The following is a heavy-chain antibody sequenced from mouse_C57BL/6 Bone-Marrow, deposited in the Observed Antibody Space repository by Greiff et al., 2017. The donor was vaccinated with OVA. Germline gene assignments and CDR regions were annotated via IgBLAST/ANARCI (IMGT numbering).Heavy chain of an antibody. D-gene: IGHD1-1*01. J-gene: IGHJ4*01. CDR3: VRPPLYGSSLPYAMDY. Sequence: EVQGVESGGGLVQPKGSLKLSCAASGFSFNTYAMNWVRQAPGKGLEWVARIRSKSNNYATYYADSVKDRFTISRDDSESMLYLQMNNLKTEDTAMYYCVRPPLYGSSLPYAMDYWGQGTSVTVSS. CDR1: GFSFNTYA. V-gene: IGHV10-1*01. CDR2: IRSKSNNYAT.